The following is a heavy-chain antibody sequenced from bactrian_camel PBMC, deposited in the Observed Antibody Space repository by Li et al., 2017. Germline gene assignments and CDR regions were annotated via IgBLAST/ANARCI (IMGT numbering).Heavy chain of an antibody. J-gene: IGHJ6*01. CDR3: AAVIFAQSYSGGNYVRFPRFGY. D-gene: IGHD1*01. CDR1: GSTDSVNC. Sequence: QVQLVESGGGSVQAGGNLRLSCAVSGSTDSVNCVAWFRQAPGKEREGVASIITGDGRLAYADSVKGRFTISHDKHKNTVSLQLNSLKPEDTAMWYCAAVIFAQSYSGGNYVRFPRFGYWGQGTQVTVS. CDR2: IITGDGRL. V-gene: IGHV3S1*01.